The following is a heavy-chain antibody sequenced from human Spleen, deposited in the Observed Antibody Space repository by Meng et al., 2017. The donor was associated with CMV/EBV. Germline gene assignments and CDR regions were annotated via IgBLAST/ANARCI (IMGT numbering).Heavy chain of an antibody. CDR2: IRTKTSNYAT. CDR1: GFALSGSS. CDR3: TTPYPISPGGSSWF. J-gene: IGHJ4*02. V-gene: IGHV3-73*01. D-gene: IGHD4-23*01. Sequence: GESLKISCAAAGFALSGSSIHWVRQASGKGLEWVGQIRTKTSNYATAYAASVKGRFIISRDDSKDTAFLQMNSLRIEDTAIYYCTTPYPISPGGSSWFWGQGMLVTVSS.